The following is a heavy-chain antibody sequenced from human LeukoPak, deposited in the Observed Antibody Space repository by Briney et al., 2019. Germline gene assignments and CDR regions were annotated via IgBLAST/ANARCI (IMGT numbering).Heavy chain of an antibody. CDR2: IIPIFGTA. D-gene: IGHD3-10*01. CDR1: GGTFSSYA. J-gene: IGHJ4*02. Sequence: GASVKVSCKASGGTFSSYAISWVRQAPGQGLEWMGGIIPIFGTANYAQKFQGRVTITADKSTSTAYMELSSLRSEDTAVYYCAGPRGDYGSGSYYPYYFDYWGQGTLVTVSS. V-gene: IGHV1-69*06. CDR3: AGPRGDYGSGSYYPYYFDY.